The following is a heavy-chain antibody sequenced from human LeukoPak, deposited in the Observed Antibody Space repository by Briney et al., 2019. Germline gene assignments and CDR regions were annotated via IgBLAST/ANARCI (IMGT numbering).Heavy chain of an antibody. V-gene: IGHV1-2*02. CDR3: ARGYGDYEFDY. D-gene: IGHD4-17*01. Sequence: ASVKVSCKASGYTFTGYYMHWVRQAPGQGLEWMGWINPNSGGTNYAQKFQGRVTMTRDTSISTAYMELSRLRSDDTVVYCVARGYGDYEFDYWGQGTLVTVSS. CDR1: GYTFTGYY. J-gene: IGHJ4*02. CDR2: INPNSGGT.